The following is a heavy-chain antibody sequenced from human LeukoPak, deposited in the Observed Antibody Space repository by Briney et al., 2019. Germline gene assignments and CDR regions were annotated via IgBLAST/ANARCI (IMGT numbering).Heavy chain of an antibody. D-gene: IGHD2-2*02. V-gene: IGHV3-11*01. CDR1: GFTFTDHY. Sequence: GGSLGLSCAASGFTFTDHYMSWIRLAPGKGLEWVSSISTSGTTMYYADSVKGRFTISRDNAKNSLSLQMNSPRAEDTAVYYCARSGHCISTNCYNIWKRSLYGIDVWGQGITVTVSS. CDR2: ISTSGTTM. J-gene: IGHJ6*02. CDR3: ARSGHCISTNCYNIWKRSLYGIDV.